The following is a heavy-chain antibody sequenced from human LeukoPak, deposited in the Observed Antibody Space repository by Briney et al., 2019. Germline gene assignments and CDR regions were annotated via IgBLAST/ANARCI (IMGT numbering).Heavy chain of an antibody. D-gene: IGHD5-18*01. Sequence: GASVKVSCKASGYTFTSYGISWVRQAPGQGLEWMGWISAYNGNANYAQKLQGRVTMTTDTSTSTAYMELRSLRSDDTAVYYCARERRDTAMEPDAFDIWGKGTTVTVSS. J-gene: IGHJ3*02. CDR1: GYTFTSYG. CDR3: ARERRDTAMEPDAFDI. V-gene: IGHV1-18*01. CDR2: ISAYNGNA.